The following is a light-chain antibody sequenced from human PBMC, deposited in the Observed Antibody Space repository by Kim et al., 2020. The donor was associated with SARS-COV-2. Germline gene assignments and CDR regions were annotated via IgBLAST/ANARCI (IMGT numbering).Light chain of an antibody. V-gene: IGLV3-19*01. CDR3: NSRDSSGNHLV. Sequence: SSELTQDPAVSVALGQTVRITCQGDSLRNYYASWYQQKPRQAPVVVIYGRNDRPSGIPDRFPGSNSGNTASLTITGAQAEDEANYYCNSRDSSGNHLVFGGGTQLTVL. CDR2: GRN. J-gene: IGLJ3*02. CDR1: SLRNYY.